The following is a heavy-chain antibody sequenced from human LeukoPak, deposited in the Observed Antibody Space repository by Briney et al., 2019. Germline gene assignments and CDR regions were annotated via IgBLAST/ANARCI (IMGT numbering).Heavy chain of an antibody. D-gene: IGHD3-10*01. CDR1: GFTFGTFW. CDR2: ISSSGSTI. CDR3: ARVHPTRVAGDY. Sequence: GGSLRLSCAASGFTFGTFWMNWVRQAPGKGLEWVSYISSSGSTIYYADSVKGRFTISRDNAKNSLYLQMNSLRAEDTAVYYCARVHPTRVAGDYWGQGTLVTVSS. V-gene: IGHV3-48*04. J-gene: IGHJ4*02.